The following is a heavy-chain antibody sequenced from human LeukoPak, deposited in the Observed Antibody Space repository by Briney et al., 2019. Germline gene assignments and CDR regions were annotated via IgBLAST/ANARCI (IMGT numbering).Heavy chain of an antibody. V-gene: IGHV4-39*01. CDR3: ATSYSSSWPERDY. Sequence: SETLSLTCTVSGGSIRGGSYYWGWIRQPPGKGLEWIGCIYNSGSTYYNPSLKSRVTISVDTSKNQFSLKLSSVTAADTAVYYCATSYSSSWPERDYWGQGTLITVSA. D-gene: IGHD6-13*01. CDR2: IYNSGST. CDR1: GGSIRGGSYY. J-gene: IGHJ4*02.